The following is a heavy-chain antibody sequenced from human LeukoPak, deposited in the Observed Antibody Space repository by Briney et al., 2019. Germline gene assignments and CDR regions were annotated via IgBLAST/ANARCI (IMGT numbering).Heavy chain of an antibody. V-gene: IGHV4-34*01. CDR2: IHPHGIF. CDR1: GGSCDDYY. CDR3: ARGRDRPKAGDH. J-gene: IGHJ4*02. Sequence: SETLSLTCAVYGGSCDDYYCSWIRQPPGKGLEWIGEIHPHGIFYYNSSLTSRVTISIDTSKSQFSLRLTSVTAADTAFYYCARGRDRPKAGDHWGQGSLVTVSS. D-gene: IGHD5-24*01.